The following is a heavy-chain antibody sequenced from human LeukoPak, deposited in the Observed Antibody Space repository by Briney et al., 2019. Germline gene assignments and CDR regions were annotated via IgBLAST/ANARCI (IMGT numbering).Heavy chain of an antibody. CDR2: ISSSSSTI. J-gene: IGHJ4*02. V-gene: IGHV3-48*04. CDR3: ARDGSGSFDY. CDR1: GFTFSSYS. Sequence: SGGSLRLSCAASGFTFSSYSMLWVRQAPGKGLEWVSYISSSSSTIYYADSVKGRFTISRDNAKNSLYLQMNSLRAEDTAVYYCARDGSGSFDYWGQGTLVTVSS. D-gene: IGHD3-10*01.